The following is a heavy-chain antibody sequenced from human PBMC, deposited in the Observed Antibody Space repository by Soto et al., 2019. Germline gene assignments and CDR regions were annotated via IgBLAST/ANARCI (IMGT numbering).Heavy chain of an antibody. CDR1: GFTFSGSA. V-gene: IGHV3-73*01. Sequence: GGSLRLSCAASGFTFSGSAMHWVRQASGKGLEWVGRIRSKANSYATAYAASVKGRFTISRDDSKNTAYLQMNSLKTEDTAVYYCTRVLTGYYYGMDVWGQGTTVTVSS. J-gene: IGHJ6*02. D-gene: IGHD3-9*01. CDR3: TRVLTGYYYGMDV. CDR2: IRSKANSYAT.